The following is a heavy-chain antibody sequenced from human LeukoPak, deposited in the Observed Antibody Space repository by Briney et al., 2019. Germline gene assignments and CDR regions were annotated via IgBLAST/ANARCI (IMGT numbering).Heavy chain of an antibody. V-gene: IGHV3-7*01. D-gene: IGHD6-19*01. J-gene: IGHJ4*02. Sequence: GGSLRLSCAASGFTFSSYWMSWVRQAPGKGLEWVANIKQDGSEKYYVDSVKGRFTISRDNAKNSLYLQMNSLRAEDTAVYYCARDPGIAVAGRDSWGQGTLVTVSS. CDR3: ARDPGIAVAGRDS. CDR2: IKQDGSEK. CDR1: GFTFSSYW.